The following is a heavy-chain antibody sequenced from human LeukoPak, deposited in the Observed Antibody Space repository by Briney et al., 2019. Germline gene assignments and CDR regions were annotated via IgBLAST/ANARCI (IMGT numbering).Heavy chain of an antibody. V-gene: IGHV4-39*07. CDR1: GFTFSSYS. CDR3: ARGSMVRGAAFDY. CDR2: IYYSGST. J-gene: IGHJ4*02. Sequence: GSLRLSCTASGFTFSSYSMNWVRQAPGKGLEWIGSIYYSGSTYYNPSLKSRVTISVDTSKNQFSLKLSSVTAADTAVYYCARGSMVRGAAFDYWGQGTLVTVSS. D-gene: IGHD3-10*01.